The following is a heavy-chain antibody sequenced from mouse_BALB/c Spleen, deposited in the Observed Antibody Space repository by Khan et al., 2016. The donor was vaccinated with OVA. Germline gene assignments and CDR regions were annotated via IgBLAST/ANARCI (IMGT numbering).Heavy chain of an antibody. CDR1: GYSITSDYA. V-gene: IGHV3-2*02. CDR2: IDYSGST. CDR3: VRGRSY. Sequence: EVQLRESVPGLVKPSQSLSPTCTVTGYSITSDYAWNWIRQFPGNRLEWMGYIDYSGSTRKKPTLKSRMSNTRDPSKNQILLQLNSVTTEDTGIYCCVRGRSYWGKGTLVTVSA. J-gene: IGHJ3*01.